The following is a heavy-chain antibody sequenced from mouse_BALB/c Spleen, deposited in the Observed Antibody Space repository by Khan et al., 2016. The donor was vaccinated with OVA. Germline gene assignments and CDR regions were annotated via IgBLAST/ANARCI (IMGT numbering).Heavy chain of an antibody. D-gene: IGHD3-2*02. CDR2: IYPGTDNS. V-gene: IGHV1S132*01. CDR3: ARGEALDYFDH. Sequence: QVQLKQSGAELVRPGASVKLSCKTSGYTFTSYWIHWVKQRPGQGLEWIASIYPGTDNSYYNEKFKDKATLTADKSSSTAYMELSSLKSEDSEVYFCARGEALDYFDHWRRGTTLAVSS. CDR1: GYTFTSYW. J-gene: IGHJ2*01.